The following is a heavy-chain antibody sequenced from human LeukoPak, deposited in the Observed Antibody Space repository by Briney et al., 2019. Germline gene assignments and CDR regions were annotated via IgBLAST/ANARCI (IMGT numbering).Heavy chain of an antibody. Sequence: GASVKVSCKASGYTFTSYDINWVRQATGQGLEWMGWINPNSGGTNYAQKFQGRVTMTRDTSISTAYMELSRLRSDDTAVYYCARDRGSSWLHYYYYYYMDVWGKGTTVTVSS. CDR1: GYTFTSYD. J-gene: IGHJ6*03. D-gene: IGHD6-13*01. CDR2: INPNSGGT. CDR3: ARDRGSSWLHYYYYYYMDV. V-gene: IGHV1-2*02.